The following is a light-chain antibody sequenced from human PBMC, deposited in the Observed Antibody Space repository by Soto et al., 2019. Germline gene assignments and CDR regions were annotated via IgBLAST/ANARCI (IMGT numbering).Light chain of an antibody. Sequence: DIQMTQSPYTLSASVGDGVTITCRASQNISVWLAWYQQRPGKAPKFLIYDASSLETGVPSRFSGSGSGTGFTLTIRSLQPDDFATYYSQQYDSSSPTFGQGTKLEIK. J-gene: IGKJ2*01. CDR1: QNISVW. V-gene: IGKV1-5*01. CDR3: QQYDSSSPT. CDR2: DAS.